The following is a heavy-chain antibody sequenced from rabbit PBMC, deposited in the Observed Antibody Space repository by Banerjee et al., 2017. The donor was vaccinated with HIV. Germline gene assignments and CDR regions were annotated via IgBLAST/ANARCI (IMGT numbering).Heavy chain of an antibody. V-gene: IGHV1S45*01. D-gene: IGHD1-1*01. Sequence: QERLVESGGGLVKPEGSLTLTCTASGFSFSNKAVMCWVRQAPGKGLEWIACINAVTGKAVYASWAKGRFTFSKTSSTTVTLQVTSLTAADTATYFCARDLTHVIGWNFGWWGPGTLVTVS. CDR2: INAVTGKA. J-gene: IGHJ4*01. CDR3: ARDLTHVIGWNFGW. CDR1: GFSFSNKAV.